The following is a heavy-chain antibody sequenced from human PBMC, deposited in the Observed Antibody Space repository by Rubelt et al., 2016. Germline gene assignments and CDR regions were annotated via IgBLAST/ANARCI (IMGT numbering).Heavy chain of an antibody. V-gene: IGHV3-13*01. CDR2: IGTAGDT. CDR3: AREGGGYIYGMDV. J-gene: IGHJ6*02. Sequence: EVQLVESGGGLVQPGGSLRLSCAASGFTFSSYDMHWVRQATGKGLEWVSAIGTAGDTYYPGSVKGRFTISREKAKNSVYSQMKSRRAEDTAVDYCAREGGGYIYGMDVWGQGTTVTVSS. D-gene: IGHD5-12*01. CDR1: GFTFSSYD.